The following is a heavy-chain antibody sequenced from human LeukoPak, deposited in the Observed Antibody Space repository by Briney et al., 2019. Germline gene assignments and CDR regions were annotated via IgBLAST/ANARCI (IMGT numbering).Heavy chain of an antibody. CDR2: ISGSGGST. V-gene: IGHV3-23*01. CDR3: AKDNIDIVVVPAAFFDY. CDR1: GFTFNTYW. J-gene: IGHJ4*02. Sequence: GGSLRLSCAASGFTFNTYWMTWVRQAPGEGLEWVSGISGSGGSTYYADAVKGRFTISRDNSKNTLYLQMNSLRAEDTALYYCAKDNIDIVVVPAAFFDYWGQGTLVTVSS. D-gene: IGHD2-2*01.